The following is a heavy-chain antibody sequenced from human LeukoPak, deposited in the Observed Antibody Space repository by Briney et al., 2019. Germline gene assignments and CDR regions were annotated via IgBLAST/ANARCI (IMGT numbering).Heavy chain of an antibody. CDR2: ISPNSGGT. V-gene: IGHV1-2*06. CDR1: GYTFTGYY. Sequence: ASVKVSCKASGYTFTGYYMHWVRQAPGQGLEWMGRISPNSGGTNYAQKFQGRVTMTRDTSISTAYMELSRLRSDDTAVYYCARDYHYDSSGYYDYWGQGTLVTVSS. D-gene: IGHD3-22*01. J-gene: IGHJ4*02. CDR3: ARDYHYDSSGYYDY.